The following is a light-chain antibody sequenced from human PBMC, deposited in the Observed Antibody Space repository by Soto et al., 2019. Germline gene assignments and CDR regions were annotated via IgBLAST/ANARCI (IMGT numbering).Light chain of an antibody. CDR1: SSDVGGYNY. J-gene: IGLJ2*01. CDR3: CSYAGSYSVV. CDR2: DVS. V-gene: IGLV2-11*01. Sequence: QSALTQPRSVSGSRGQSVIISCTGTSSDVGGYNYVSWYQQHPGKAPKLMIYDVSKRPSGVPDRFSGSKSGNTASLTISGLQAEDEADYYCCSYAGSYSVVFGGGTQLTVL.